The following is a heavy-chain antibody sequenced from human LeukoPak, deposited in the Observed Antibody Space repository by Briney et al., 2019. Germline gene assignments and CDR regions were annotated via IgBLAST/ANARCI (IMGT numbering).Heavy chain of an antibody. V-gene: IGHV3-7*01. Sequence: GGSLRLSCATSGFTFSSYWMSWVRQVPGKGLEWVASIGQDGSAKTYVDSVKGRFTISRGNAKNSLYLQMNSLRVEDTAVYYCARDESGDNDAFDIWGQGTLVTVSS. CDR2: IGQDGSAK. CDR3: ARDESGDNDAFDI. CDR1: GFTFSSYW. D-gene: IGHD2-21*01. J-gene: IGHJ3*02.